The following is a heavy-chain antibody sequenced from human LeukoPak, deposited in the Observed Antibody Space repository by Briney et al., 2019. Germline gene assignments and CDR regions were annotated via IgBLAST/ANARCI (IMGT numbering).Heavy chain of an antibody. CDR2: IYYSGST. Sequence: PSETLSLTCTVSGGSTSSYYWSWIRQPPGKGLEWIGYIYYSGSTNYNPSLKSRVTISVDTSKNQFSLKLSSVTAADTAVYYCARQEWELLNWFDPWGQGTLVTVSS. J-gene: IGHJ5*02. D-gene: IGHD1-26*01. CDR1: GGSTSSYY. CDR3: ARQEWELLNWFDP. V-gene: IGHV4-59*08.